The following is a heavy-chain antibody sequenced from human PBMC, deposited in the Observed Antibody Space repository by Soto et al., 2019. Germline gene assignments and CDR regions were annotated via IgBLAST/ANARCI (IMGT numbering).Heavy chain of an antibody. D-gene: IGHD1-1*01. Sequence: GGSLRLSCAASGFTFSTYDMHWVRQATGKGPEWVSTIGTTGDTYYPVSVKGRFTISRENAKNSLYLQMNSLRAGDTAVYYCARDPPIIGTLRGAPLMAVWGQGTTVTVSS. CDR3: ARDPPIIGTLRGAPLMAV. CDR2: IGTTGDT. J-gene: IGHJ6*02. V-gene: IGHV3-13*01. CDR1: GFTFSTYD.